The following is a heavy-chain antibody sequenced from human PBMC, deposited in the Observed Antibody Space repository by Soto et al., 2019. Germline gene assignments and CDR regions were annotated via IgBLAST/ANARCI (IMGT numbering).Heavy chain of an antibody. J-gene: IGHJ3*02. CDR1: GYTFTSYA. CDR2: INAGNGNT. V-gene: IGHV1-3*01. D-gene: IGHD2-15*01. CDR3: ARLRVRVVVADIGAFDI. Sequence: QVQLVQSGAEVKKPGASVKGSCKASGYTFTSYAMHWVRQAPGQRVEWMWWINAGNGNTKYSQKLQGRVTITRDASARPAYMELSSLRSEDTDVYYWARLRVRVVVADIGAFDIWGQGTMVTVSS.